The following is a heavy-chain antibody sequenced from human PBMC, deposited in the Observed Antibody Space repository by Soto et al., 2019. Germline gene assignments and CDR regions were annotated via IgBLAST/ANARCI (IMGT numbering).Heavy chain of an antibody. CDR3: ARPCLYSSNPHYYYYGMDV. D-gene: IGHD6-13*01. CDR2: ISYDGTNE. CDR1: GFTFSSYP. V-gene: IGHV3-30-3*01. J-gene: IGHJ6*02. Sequence: QVQLVESGGGVVQPGRSLRLSCAASGFTFSSYPMDWVRQAPGKGLEWVAVISYDGTNEHYADSVKGRITISRDNSKNTLYLQMNSLRAEDTAVYYCARPCLYSSNPHYYYYGMDVWGQGTTVTVSS.